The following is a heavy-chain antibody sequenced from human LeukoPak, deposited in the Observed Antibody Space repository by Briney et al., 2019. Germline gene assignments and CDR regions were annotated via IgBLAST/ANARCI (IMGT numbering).Heavy chain of an antibody. CDR3: ARATRVEIGYCSSTSCRYYFDY. Sequence: GASVKVSCKASGYTFTSYGISWVRQAPGQGLEWMGWISAYNGNTNYAQKLQGRVTMTTDTSTSTAYMELRSLRSDDTAVYYCARATRVEIGYCSSTSCRYYFDYWGQGTLVTVSS. D-gene: IGHD2-2*03. J-gene: IGHJ4*02. V-gene: IGHV1-18*01. CDR1: GYTFTSYG. CDR2: ISAYNGNT.